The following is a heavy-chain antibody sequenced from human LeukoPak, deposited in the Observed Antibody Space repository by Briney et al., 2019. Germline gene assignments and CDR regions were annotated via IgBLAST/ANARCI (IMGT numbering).Heavy chain of an antibody. J-gene: IGHJ5*02. CDR2: INHSGST. D-gene: IGHD4-17*01. V-gene: IGHV4-34*01. CDR3: ARDGMTTVTGFDP. Sequence: SETLSLTCAVYGGSFSGYYWSWIRQPPGKGLEWIGEINHSGSTNYNPSLKSRVTISVDTSKNQFSLKLSSVTAADTAVYYCARDGMTTVTGFDPWGQGTLVTVSS. CDR1: GGSFSGYY.